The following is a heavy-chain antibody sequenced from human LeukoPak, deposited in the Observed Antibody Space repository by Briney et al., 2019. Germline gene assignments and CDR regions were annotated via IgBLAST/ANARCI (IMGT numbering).Heavy chain of an antibody. CDR3: TRHGVYDFWSGYQYYYYYYMDV. Sequence: GGSLRLSCAASGFTFSGSAMHWVRQASGKGLEWVGRIRSKANSYATAYAASVKGRFTISRDDSKNTAYLHMNSLKTEDTAVYYCTRHGVYDFWSGYQYYYYYYMDVWGKGTTVTVSS. CDR2: IRSKANSYAT. CDR1: GFTFSGSA. J-gene: IGHJ6*03. V-gene: IGHV3-73*01. D-gene: IGHD3-3*01.